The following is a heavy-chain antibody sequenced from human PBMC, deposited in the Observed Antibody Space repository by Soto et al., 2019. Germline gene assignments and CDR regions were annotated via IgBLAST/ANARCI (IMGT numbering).Heavy chain of an antibody. CDR2: IWYDGSNK. J-gene: IGHJ4*02. V-gene: IGHV3-33*01. CDR1: GFTFSSYG. D-gene: IGHD2-15*01. Sequence: QVQLVESGGGVVQPGRSLRLSCAASGFTFSSYGMHWVRQAPGKGLEWVAVIWYDGSNKYYADSVKGRFTISRDNSKNTLYLQMNRLRAEDTAVYYCARAPCSGGSCYSRDYFDYWGQGTLVTVSS. CDR3: ARAPCSGGSCYSRDYFDY.